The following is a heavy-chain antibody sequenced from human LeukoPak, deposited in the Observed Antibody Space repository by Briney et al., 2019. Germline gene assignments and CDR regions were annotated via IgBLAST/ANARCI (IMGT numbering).Heavy chain of an antibody. J-gene: IGHJ5*02. V-gene: IGHV1-18*01. CDR2: ISAYNGNT. CDR1: GYTFTSYG. D-gene: IGHD6-6*01. Sequence: GASVKVSCKASGYTFTSYGISWVRQAPGQGLEWMGWISAYNGNTNYAQKLQGRVTMTTDTSTSTAYMELRSLRSDDTAVYYCARDRPAYKGSFQPFDPWGQGTLVTVSS. CDR3: ARDRPAYKGSFQPFDP.